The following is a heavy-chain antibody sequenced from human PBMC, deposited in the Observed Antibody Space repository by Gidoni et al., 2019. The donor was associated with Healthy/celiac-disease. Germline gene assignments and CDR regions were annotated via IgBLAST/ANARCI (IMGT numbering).Heavy chain of an antibody. CDR2: ISYDGSNK. J-gene: IGHJ6*02. Sequence: QVQLVASGGGVVQPGRSLRLSCAASGFTFTSYAMHWVRQAPGKGLEWVAVISYDGSNKYYADSVKGRFTISRDNSKNTLYLQMNSLRAEDTAVYYCARELSGRWYYYYYGMDVWGQGTTVTVSS. V-gene: IGHV3-30-3*01. CDR3: ARELSGRWYYYYYGMDV. CDR1: GFTFTSYA. D-gene: IGHD6-19*01.